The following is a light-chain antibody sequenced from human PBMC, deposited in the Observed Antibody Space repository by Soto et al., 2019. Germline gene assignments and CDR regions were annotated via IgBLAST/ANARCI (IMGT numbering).Light chain of an antibody. CDR2: SAS. CDR1: QSISDY. Sequence: DVQLTQSPSSLSASVGDRVTITCRASQSISDYLNWYRHMPGKAPKLLIYSASSVQSGVPSRFSGSGSGTHFTLTVSSLQPEDFATYYCHHTYSARHTFGQGTRLEI. CDR3: HHTYSARHT. J-gene: IGKJ2*01. V-gene: IGKV1-39*01.